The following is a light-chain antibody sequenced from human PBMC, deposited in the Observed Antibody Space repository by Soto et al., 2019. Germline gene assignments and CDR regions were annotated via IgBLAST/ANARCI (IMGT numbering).Light chain of an antibody. Sequence: QSALTQPASVSGSPGQSITISCTGTSSDIGGYNYVSWYQQHPGTAPKLMIFEVYNRPSGVPDRFSGSKSGNTASLTISGLQAEDEADYYCNSYTSSTTGVFGGGTQLTVL. CDR1: SSDIGGYNY. J-gene: IGLJ3*02. CDR2: EVY. CDR3: NSYTSSTTGV. V-gene: IGLV2-14*01.